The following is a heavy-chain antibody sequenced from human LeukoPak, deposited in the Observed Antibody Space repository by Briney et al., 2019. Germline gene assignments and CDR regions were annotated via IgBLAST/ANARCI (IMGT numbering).Heavy chain of an antibody. Sequence: PGGSLRLSCVASGFTVNSTYMTWVRQTPGKGLDWVSLIYRGGNIYYGDSVRGRFTMSRDISQNVVFLEINPLRAEDTAVYYCAAGGVTAERHAFEIWGHGTVVTVSS. D-gene: IGHD2-21*02. CDR2: IYRGGNI. CDR3: AAGGVTAERHAFEI. CDR1: GFTVNSTY. V-gene: IGHV3-53*01. J-gene: IGHJ3*02.